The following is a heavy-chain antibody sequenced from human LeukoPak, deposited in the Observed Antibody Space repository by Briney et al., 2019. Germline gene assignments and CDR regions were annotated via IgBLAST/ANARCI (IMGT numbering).Heavy chain of an antibody. V-gene: IGHV4-34*01. CDR1: GFTFSSYA. Sequence: GSLRLSCAASGFTFSSYAMSWIRQPPGKGLEWIGEINHSGSTNYNPSLKSRVTISVDTSKNQFSLKLSSVTAADTAVYYCARGARGYSYGYYYYYGMDVWGQGTTVTVSS. CDR2: INHSGST. CDR3: ARGARGYSYGYYYYYGMDV. J-gene: IGHJ6*02. D-gene: IGHD5-18*01.